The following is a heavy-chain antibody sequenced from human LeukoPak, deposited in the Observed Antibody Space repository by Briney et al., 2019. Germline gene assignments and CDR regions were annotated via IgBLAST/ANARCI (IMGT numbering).Heavy chain of an antibody. D-gene: IGHD4-23*01. CDR3: ASDYGGNSASFFDY. CDR1: GFTFSRYG. Sequence: GGSLTLSCAASGFTFSRYGMHWVRQAPGKGLEWVAVIWYDGSNKYYADSVKGRFTISRDNSKNTLYLQMNSLRAEDTAVYYCASDYGGNSASFFDYWGQGTLVTVSS. CDR2: IWYDGSNK. J-gene: IGHJ4*02. V-gene: IGHV3-33*01.